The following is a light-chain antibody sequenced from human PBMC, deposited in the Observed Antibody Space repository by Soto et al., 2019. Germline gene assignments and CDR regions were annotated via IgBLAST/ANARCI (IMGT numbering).Light chain of an antibody. CDR3: CSYAGSSTYV. CDR1: SSDVGSYNL. Sequence: QSVLTQPASVSGSPGQSITISCTGTSSDVGSYNLVSWYQQHPGKAPKLMIYEVSKRPSGVSNRFSGSKSGNTASLTISRLQAEDEADYYCCSYAGSSTYVFGTGTKLTVL. J-gene: IGLJ1*01. V-gene: IGLV2-23*02. CDR2: EVS.